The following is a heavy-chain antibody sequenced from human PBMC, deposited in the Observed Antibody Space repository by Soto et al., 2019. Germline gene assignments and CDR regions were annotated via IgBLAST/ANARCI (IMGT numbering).Heavy chain of an antibody. CDR2: FDPEDGET. Sequence: ASVKVSCKVSGYTLTELSMHWVRQAPGKGLEWMGGFDPEDGETIYAQKFQGRVTMTEDTSTDTAYMELSSLRSEDTAVYYCATEVSESPYYYGSGSYLFDPWGQGTLGPVSS. J-gene: IGHJ5*02. CDR3: ATEVSESPYYYGSGSYLFDP. V-gene: IGHV1-24*01. D-gene: IGHD3-10*01. CDR1: GYTLTELS.